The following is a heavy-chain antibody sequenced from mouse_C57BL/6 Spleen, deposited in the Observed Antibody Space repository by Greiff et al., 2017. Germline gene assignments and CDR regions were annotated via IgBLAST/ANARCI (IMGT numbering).Heavy chain of an antibody. CDR1: GYAFSSSW. CDR3: ARHLDSSGYTWFAY. CDR2: IYPGDGDT. V-gene: IGHV1-82*01. J-gene: IGHJ3*01. Sequence: QVQLQQSGPELVKPGASVKISCKASGYAFSSSWMNWVKQRPGQGLEWIGRIYPGDGDTNYNGKFKGKATLTADKSSSTAYMQLSSLTSEDSAVYCCARHLDSSGYTWFAYWGQGTLVTVSA. D-gene: IGHD3-2*02.